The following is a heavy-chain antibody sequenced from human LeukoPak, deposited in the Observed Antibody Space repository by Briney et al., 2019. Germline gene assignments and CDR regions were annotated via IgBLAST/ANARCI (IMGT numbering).Heavy chain of an antibody. V-gene: IGHV3-53*01. J-gene: IGHJ4*02. CDR3: AKDPFLGYCSSTSCYAVH. D-gene: IGHD2-2*01. CDR2: IYSGGST. CDR1: GFTVSSNY. Sequence: GGSLRLSCAASGFTVSSNYMSWVRQAPGKGLEWVSVIYSGGSTYYADSVKGRFTISRDNSKNTLYLQMNSLRAEDTAVYYCAKDPFLGYCSSTSCYAVHWGQGTLVTVSS.